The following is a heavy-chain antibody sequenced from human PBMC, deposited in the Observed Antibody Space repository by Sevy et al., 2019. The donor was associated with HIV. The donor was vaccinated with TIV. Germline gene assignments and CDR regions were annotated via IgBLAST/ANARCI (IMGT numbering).Heavy chain of an antibody. Sequence: GGSLRLSCAASGFTFDDYAMHWVRQAPGKGLEWVSGISWNSGSIYYADSVKGRFTISRDNARNSLYLQMNSLRADDTGLYYCARDLVASTLTMDVWGQGTTVTVSS. J-gene: IGHJ6*02. CDR1: GFTFDDYA. CDR3: ARDLVASTLTMDV. V-gene: IGHV3-9*01. CDR2: ISWNSGSI.